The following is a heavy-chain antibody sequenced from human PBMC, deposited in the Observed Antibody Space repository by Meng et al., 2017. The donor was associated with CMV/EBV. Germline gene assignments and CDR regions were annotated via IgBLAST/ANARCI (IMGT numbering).Heavy chain of an antibody. D-gene: IGHD2-2*02. CDR3: AKRIVPAAIRSVYYYYGMDV. J-gene: IGHJ6*02. V-gene: IGHV3-23*01. CDR1: GFTFSSYA. Sequence: GGSLRLSCAASGFTFSSYAMSWVRQAPGKGLEWVSAISGSGGSTYYADSVKGRYTTSRDNSKHTLYLQMNSLRAEDTAVYYCAKRIVPAAIRSVYYYYGMDVWGQGTTVTVSS. CDR2: ISGSGGST.